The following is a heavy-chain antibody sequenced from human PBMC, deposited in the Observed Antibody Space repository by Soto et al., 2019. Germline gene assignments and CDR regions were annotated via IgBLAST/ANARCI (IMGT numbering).Heavy chain of an antibody. CDR1: GFTFTRYS. J-gene: IGHJ4*02. CDR2: ISSTTNYI. V-gene: IGHV3-21*01. CDR3: ARESEDLTSNFDY. Sequence: EVQLVESGGGLVKPGGSLRLSCAASGFTFTRYSMNWVPQAPGKGLEWVSSISSTTNYIYYADSMKGRFTVSRDNAKNSVYLEMNSLSAEDTAVYYCARESEDLTSNFDYWGQGTLVTVSS.